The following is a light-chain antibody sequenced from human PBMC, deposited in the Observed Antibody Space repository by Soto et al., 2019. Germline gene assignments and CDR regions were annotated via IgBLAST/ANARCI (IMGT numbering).Light chain of an antibody. V-gene: IGKV3-20*01. Sequence: EIVLTQSPGTLSLSPGERATLSCRASQSVSNNYLAWYQQKPGQAPRLLIYGASNRATGIPDRFSGHGSGTVFPLTFSRLKPGDFAVYYCQPYGTSCMLGQGTMVEIK. CDR1: QSVSNNY. J-gene: IGKJ1*01. CDR3: QPYGTSCM. CDR2: GAS.